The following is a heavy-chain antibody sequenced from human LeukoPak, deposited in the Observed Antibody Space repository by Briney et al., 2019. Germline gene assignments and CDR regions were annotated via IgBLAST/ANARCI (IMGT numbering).Heavy chain of an antibody. CDR3: ARAEPGLQHEQWLAPDY. CDR1: RGSIGSSC. D-gene: IGHD6-19*01. J-gene: IGHJ4*02. CDR2: IYYSGST. Sequence: SETLSLTCTISRGSIGSSCWNWIRQPPGKGLEWIGYIYYSGSTYYNPSLKSRVTISVDTSKNQFSLKLSSVTAADTAVYYCARAEPGLQHEQWLAPDYWGQGTLVTVSS. V-gene: IGHV4-30-4*08.